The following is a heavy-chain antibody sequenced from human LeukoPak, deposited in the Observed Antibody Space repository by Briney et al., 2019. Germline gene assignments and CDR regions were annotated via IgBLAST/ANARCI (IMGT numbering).Heavy chain of an antibody. CDR3: ARDQESSGWYRYYGMDV. Sequence: ASVKVSCKASGGTFSSYAISWVRQAPGQGLEWMGRIIPILGIANYAQKFQGRVTITAAKSTSTAYMELSSLRSEDTAVYYCARDQESSGWYRYYGMDVWGQGTTVTVSS. CDR1: GGTFSSYA. J-gene: IGHJ6*02. CDR2: IIPILGIA. V-gene: IGHV1-69*04. D-gene: IGHD6-19*01.